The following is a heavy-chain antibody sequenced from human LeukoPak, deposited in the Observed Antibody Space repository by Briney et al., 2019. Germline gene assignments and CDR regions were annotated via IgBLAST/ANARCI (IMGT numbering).Heavy chain of an antibody. CDR2: ISDSGDRT. CDR1: GFTFSSYA. V-gene: IGHV3-23*01. CDR3: AKSTLGYCSGDSCYSDY. D-gene: IGHD2-15*01. Sequence: PGGSLRLSCAASGFTFSSYAMTWVRQAPGKGLEWVSGISDSGDRTYYADSVRGRFTISRDNSKKTLYLQMNSLRAEDTAVYYCAKSTLGYCSGDSCYSDYWGQGSLVTVS. J-gene: IGHJ4*02.